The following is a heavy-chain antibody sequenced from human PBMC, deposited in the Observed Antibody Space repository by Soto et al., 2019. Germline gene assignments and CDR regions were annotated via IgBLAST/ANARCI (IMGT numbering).Heavy chain of an antibody. CDR1: GGSTSSSSYH. Sequence: SETLSLTCTVSGGSTSSSSYHWGWIRQPPGKGLEWIGSIYYSGSTYYNPSLKSRVTISVDTSKNQFSLKLSSVTAPDTAVYYCARQLVHYDFWRGQPSYGMEVWGQGTTVT. J-gene: IGHJ6*02. D-gene: IGHD3-3*01. V-gene: IGHV4-39*01. CDR2: IYYSGST. CDR3: ARQLVHYDFWRGQPSYGMEV.